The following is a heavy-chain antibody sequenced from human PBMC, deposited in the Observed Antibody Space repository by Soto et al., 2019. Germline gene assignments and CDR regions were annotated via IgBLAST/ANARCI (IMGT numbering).Heavy chain of an antibody. J-gene: IGHJ6*02. CDR3: ERPFWVEQARYYGMDV. CDR2: IYPGDSDT. CDR1: GYSFTSYW. Sequence: GESLKISCKGSGYSFTSYWIGWVRQMPGKGLEWMGIIYPGDSDTRYSPSFQGQVTISADKSISTAYLQWSSLKASDTAMYYCERPFWVEQARYYGMDVCGQRTTVTVS. D-gene: IGHD6-13*01. V-gene: IGHV5-51*01.